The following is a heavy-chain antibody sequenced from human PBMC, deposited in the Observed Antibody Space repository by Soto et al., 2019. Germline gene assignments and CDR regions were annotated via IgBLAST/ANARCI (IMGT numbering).Heavy chain of an antibody. CDR3: ARGSSSWYVRWFDP. Sequence: QVQLQESGPGLVKPSGTLSLTCAVSGGSISSSNWWSWVRQPPGKGLEWIGEIYHSGSTNYNPSLKCRVTISVDKSKNQFSLKLSSVTAADTAVYYCARGSSSWYVRWFDPWGQGTLVTVSS. J-gene: IGHJ5*02. CDR2: IYHSGST. CDR1: GGSISSSNW. D-gene: IGHD6-13*01. V-gene: IGHV4-4*02.